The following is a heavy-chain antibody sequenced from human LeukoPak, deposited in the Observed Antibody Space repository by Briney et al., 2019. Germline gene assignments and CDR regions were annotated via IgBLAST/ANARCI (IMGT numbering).Heavy chain of an antibody. Sequence: GGSLRLSCAASGFILSSYAMSWVRQAPGKGLEWVSGISGSGGTTFYADSVKGRFTISRDNSKNTLYLQMNSLRAEDTAVYYCAKGQAVGETNWFDPWGQGTLVTVSS. CDR3: AKGQAVGETNWFDP. D-gene: IGHD2-21*01. CDR1: GFILSSYA. J-gene: IGHJ5*02. V-gene: IGHV3-23*01. CDR2: ISGSGGTT.